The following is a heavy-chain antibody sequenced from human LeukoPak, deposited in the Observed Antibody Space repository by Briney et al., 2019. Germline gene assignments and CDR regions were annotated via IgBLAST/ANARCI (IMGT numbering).Heavy chain of an antibody. Sequence: GGSLRLSCAASGFTFSSYSMNWVRQAPGKGLEWVSSIISSSIYIYYADSVKGRFTISRDNAKNSLYLQMNSLRAEDTAVYYCARDGPSDCSSTSCLYHDAFDIWGQGTMVTVSS. V-gene: IGHV3-21*01. CDR2: IISSSIYI. CDR3: ARDGPSDCSSTSCLYHDAFDI. CDR1: GFTFSSYS. D-gene: IGHD2-2*01. J-gene: IGHJ3*02.